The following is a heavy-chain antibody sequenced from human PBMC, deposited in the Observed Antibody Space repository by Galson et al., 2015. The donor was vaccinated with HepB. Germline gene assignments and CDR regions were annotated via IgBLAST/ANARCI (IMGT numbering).Heavy chain of an antibody. D-gene: IGHD2-2*01. J-gene: IGHJ4*02. CDR1: GFTFSSYG. Sequence: SLRLSCAASGFTFSSYGMHWVRQAPGKGLEWVAYICYDGSTKYYADSVKGRFTISRDNSKNSLYLQMNSLRDEDAAVYYCARDTQGIVVVPAGMYWGQGTLVTVSS. CDR2: ICYDGSTK. CDR3: ARDTQGIVVVPAGMY. V-gene: IGHV3-33*01.